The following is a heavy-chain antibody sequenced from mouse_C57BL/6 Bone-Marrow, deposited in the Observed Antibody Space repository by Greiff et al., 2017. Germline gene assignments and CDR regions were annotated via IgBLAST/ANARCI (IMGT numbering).Heavy chain of an antibody. V-gene: IGHV1-82*01. CDR3: ARRDYGSMSYAMDY. CDR1: GFAFSSSW. J-gene: IGHJ4*01. D-gene: IGHD1-1*01. Sequence: VQLQQSGPELVKPGASVKISCKASGFAFSSSWMNWVKQRPEKGLEWIGRIYPGDGDTNYTGKFKGKATLTADKSSSTAYMQLSSLTSEDSAVYFCARRDYGSMSYAMDYWGQGTSVTVSS. CDR2: IYPGDGDT.